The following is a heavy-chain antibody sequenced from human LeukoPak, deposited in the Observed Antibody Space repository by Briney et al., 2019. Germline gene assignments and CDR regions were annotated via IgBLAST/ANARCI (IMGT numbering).Heavy chain of an antibody. CDR1: GGSISSYS. D-gene: IGHD4-23*01. CDR2: IYYSGST. V-gene: IGHV4-59*08. CDR3: ASGFNSAYYFDY. Sequence: SETLSLTCTVSGGSISSYSWSWIRQPPGKGLEWIGYIYYSGSTNYNPSLKSRVTISVDTSKNQFSLKLSSVTAADTAVYYCASGFNSAYYFDYWGQGTLVTVSS. J-gene: IGHJ4*02.